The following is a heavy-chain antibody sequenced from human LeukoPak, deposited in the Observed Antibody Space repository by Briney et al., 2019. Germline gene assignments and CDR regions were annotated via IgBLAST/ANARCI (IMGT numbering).Heavy chain of an antibody. CDR2: ISNSGATT. D-gene: IGHD1-26*01. J-gene: IGHJ4*02. V-gene: IGHV3-21*01. Sequence: PGGSLRLSCAGSGFTFSVYGMTWVRQAPGKGLEWVPSISNSGATTYYADSVKGRFTISRDNAKNSLYLQMNSLRAEDTAVYYCARDKEGRVVGATDFDYWGQGTLVTVSS. CDR1: GFTFSVYG. CDR3: ARDKEGRVVGATDFDY.